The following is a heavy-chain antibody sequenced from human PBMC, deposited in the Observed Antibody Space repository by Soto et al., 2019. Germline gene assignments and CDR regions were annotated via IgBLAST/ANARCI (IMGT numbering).Heavy chain of an antibody. CDR2: INHSGST. CDR3: ARCRYDFWSGLNWFDP. Sequence: QVQLQQWGAGLLKPSETLSLTCAVYGGSFSGYYWSWIRQPPGKGLEWIGEINHSGSTNYNPSLKSRVTISVDTSKNQFSLKLSSVTAADTAVYYCARCRYDFWSGLNWFDPWGQGTLVTVSS. CDR1: GGSFSGYY. J-gene: IGHJ5*02. D-gene: IGHD3-3*01. V-gene: IGHV4-34*01.